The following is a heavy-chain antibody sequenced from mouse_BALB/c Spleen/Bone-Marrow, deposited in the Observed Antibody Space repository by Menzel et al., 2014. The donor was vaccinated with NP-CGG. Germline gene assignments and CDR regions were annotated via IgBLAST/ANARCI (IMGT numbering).Heavy chain of an antibody. CDR3: ARMDRSSYAMDY. D-gene: IGHD2-14*01. Sequence: QVQLQQSGPGLVRPSQSLSITCTVSGFSLTSYGVHWVRQSPEKGLEWLGVIWSGGSTDYNAAFKSRLSISKDNSKSQVFFKMNSLQPNDTAIYYCARMDRSSYAMDYWGQGTSVTVSS. CDR2: IWSGGST. V-gene: IGHV2-2*02. J-gene: IGHJ4*01. CDR1: GFSLTSYG.